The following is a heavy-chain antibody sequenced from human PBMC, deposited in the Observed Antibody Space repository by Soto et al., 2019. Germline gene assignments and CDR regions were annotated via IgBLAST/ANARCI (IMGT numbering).Heavy chain of an antibody. V-gene: IGHV5-10-1*01. D-gene: IGHD2-15*01. CDR2: IDPSDSYT. Sequence: GESLKISCKASGYIFINQWITWVRQMPGKGLEWMGNIDPSDSYTNYSPSFQGHVTISVDKSIRTAFLQWTSLKTSDAAIYYCASGRWNLHFHYWGQGSLVTVSS. CDR1: GYIFINQW. CDR3: ASGRWNLHFHY. J-gene: IGHJ4*02.